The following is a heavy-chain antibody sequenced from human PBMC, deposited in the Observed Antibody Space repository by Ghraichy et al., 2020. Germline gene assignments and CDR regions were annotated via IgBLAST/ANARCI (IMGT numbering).Heavy chain of an antibody. Sequence: GGSRRLSCAASGFTFSDYYMSWIRQAPGKGLEWVSYISSSGSTIYYADSVKGRFTISRDNAKNSLYLQMNSLRAEDTAVYYCAREDGSGNPINFYYYYGMDVWGQGTTVTVSS. V-gene: IGHV3-11*01. CDR1: GFTFSDYY. CDR3: AREDGSGNPINFYYYYGMDV. CDR2: ISSSGSTI. J-gene: IGHJ6*02. D-gene: IGHD3-10*01.